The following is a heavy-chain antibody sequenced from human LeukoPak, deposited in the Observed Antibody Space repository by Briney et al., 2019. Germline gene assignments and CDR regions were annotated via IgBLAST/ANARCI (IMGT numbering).Heavy chain of an antibody. J-gene: IGHJ4*02. V-gene: IGHV1-8*03. CDR2: MNTNSGNT. CDR3: ARGRGSSWPGNY. Sequence: ASVKVSCKSSGYTFTSYDINWVRQATGQGVEWMGWMNTNSGNTGYAQKFQGRVTITRNTSISTAYMELSSLRSEDTAVYYCARGRGSSWPGNYWGQGTLVTVSS. D-gene: IGHD6-13*01. CDR1: GYTFTSYD.